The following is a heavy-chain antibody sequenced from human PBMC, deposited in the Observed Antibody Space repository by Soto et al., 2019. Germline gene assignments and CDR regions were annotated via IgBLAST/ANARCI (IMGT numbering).Heavy chain of an antibody. J-gene: IGHJ4*02. V-gene: IGHV3-33*01. CDR1: GFTFSSYG. CDR3: ARVGSVRTDHYYFVY. D-gene: IGHD3-10*01. CDR2: IWYDGSKK. Sequence: QVQLVESGGGVVQPGRSLRLSCAASGFTFSSYGMHWVRQAPGKGLEWVAVIWYDGSKKYYADSVKGRFTISRDNSKNTLYLQMNSVRAEDTAVYFCARVGSVRTDHYYFVYWGQGSLVT.